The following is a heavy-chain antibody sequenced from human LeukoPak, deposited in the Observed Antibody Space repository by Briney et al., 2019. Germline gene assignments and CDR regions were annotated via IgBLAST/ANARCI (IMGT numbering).Heavy chain of an antibody. D-gene: IGHD3-3*01. CDR3: ARGPNSGYYIGYDAFDI. CDR2: INPNSGDT. J-gene: IGHJ3*02. V-gene: IGHV1-2*02. Sequence: GASVKVSCKASGYTFFGYYMHWVRQAPGQGLEWMGWINPNSGDTKYAQKFQDRVTMTRDTSISTAYMELSRLRSDDTAVYYCARGPNSGYYIGYDAFDIWGQGTMVTVSA. CDR1: GYTFFGYY.